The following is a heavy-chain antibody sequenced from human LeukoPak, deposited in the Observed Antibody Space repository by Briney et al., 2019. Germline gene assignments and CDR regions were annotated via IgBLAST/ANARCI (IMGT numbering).Heavy chain of an antibody. Sequence: PGGSLRLSCAASEFTFSSYDMHWVRQGTGKGLEWVSAIDTAGYTYYPGSVKGRFTISRDNSKNTLYLQMNSLRAEDTAVYYCAKEGELSPYYFDYWGQGTLVTVSS. CDR2: IDTAGYT. J-gene: IGHJ4*02. CDR3: AKEGELSPYYFDY. D-gene: IGHD3-16*02. V-gene: IGHV3-13*01. CDR1: EFTFSSYD.